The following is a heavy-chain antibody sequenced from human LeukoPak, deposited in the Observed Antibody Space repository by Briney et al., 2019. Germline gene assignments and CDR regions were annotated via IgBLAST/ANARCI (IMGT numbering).Heavy chain of an antibody. J-gene: IGHJ6*02. CDR1: GFTFSSYS. CDR3: ARVKKRSYSYYYGMDV. D-gene: IGHD1-26*01. V-gene: IGHV3-21*01. Sequence: GGSLRLSCAASGFTFSSYSMNWVRQAPGKGLEWVSSISSSSSYIYYADSVKGRFTTSRDNAKNSLYLQMNSLRAEDTAVYYCARVKKRSYSYYYGMDVWGQGTTVTVSS. CDR2: ISSSSSYI.